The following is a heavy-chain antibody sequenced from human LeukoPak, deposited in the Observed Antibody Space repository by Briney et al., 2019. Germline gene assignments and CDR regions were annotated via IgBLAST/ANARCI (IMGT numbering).Heavy chain of an antibody. CDR3: ARKFQEVPVDY. Sequence: GGSLRLSCAASGFTFSSYAMHWVRQAPGKGLEWVAVISYDGSNKYYADSVKGRFTISRDNSNNTLYLQMNSLRAEDTAVYYCARKFQEVPVDYWGQGTLVTVSS. V-gene: IGHV3-30*04. J-gene: IGHJ4*02. CDR2: ISYDGSNK. CDR1: GFTFSSYA. D-gene: IGHD2-2*01.